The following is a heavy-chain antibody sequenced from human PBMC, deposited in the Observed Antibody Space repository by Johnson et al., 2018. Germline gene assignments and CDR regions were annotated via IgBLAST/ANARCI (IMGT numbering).Heavy chain of an antibody. CDR2: ISYRGNT. CDR1: GGSITDDY. J-gene: IGHJ6*03. D-gene: IGHD6-19*01. V-gene: IGHV4-59*01. CDR3: AKAVESGYDDMDV. Sequence: QVQLQESGPGLVKPSESLSLTCTVSGGSITDDYWIWIRQPPGKGLEWIGYISYRGNTKYNPSLDSRFTISVDTSKTQFSLRLSSVTAADTAIYYCAKAVESGYDDMDVWGKGTTVTVSS.